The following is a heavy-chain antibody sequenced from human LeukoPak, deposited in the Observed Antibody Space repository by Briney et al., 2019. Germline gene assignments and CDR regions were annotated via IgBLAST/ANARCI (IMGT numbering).Heavy chain of an antibody. V-gene: IGHV3-13*01. CDR2: IGTGGDT. CDR3: ARGCYTSGWYTFDY. J-gene: IGHJ4*02. Sequence: GGSLRLSCAASGFTFSSCDMYWVRQSTGKGLEWVSSIGTGGDTYHSDSVKGRFTISRENAKDSLYLQMNSLRAGDTAVYYCARGCYTSGWYTFDYWGQGTLVTVSS. CDR1: GFTFSSCD. D-gene: IGHD6-19*01.